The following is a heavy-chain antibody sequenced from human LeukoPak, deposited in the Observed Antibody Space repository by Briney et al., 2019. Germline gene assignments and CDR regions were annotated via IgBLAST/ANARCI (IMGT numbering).Heavy chain of an antibody. J-gene: IGHJ4*02. V-gene: IGHV3-33*01. CDR1: GFTFSSYG. Sequence: GGSLRLSCAASGFTFSSYGMHWVRQAPGKGLEWVAVIWYDGSNKYYADSVKGRFTISRDNSKNTLYLQMNSLRDEDTAVYYCAEGGEPYWGQGTLVTVSS. D-gene: IGHD1-14*01. CDR2: IWYDGSNK. CDR3: AEGGEPY.